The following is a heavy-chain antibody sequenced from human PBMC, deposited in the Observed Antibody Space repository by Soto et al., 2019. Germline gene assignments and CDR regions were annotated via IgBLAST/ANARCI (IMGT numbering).Heavy chain of an antibody. CDR1: GGYINGVSCC. Sequence: SETKSVTCTVAGGYINGVSCCWSCKNKTPGKGLEWIGYIYQSGSTRYNPSLKSRVTISLDTSKNQFSLKMSSVTAADTAVYYCASGTIYHYYGMDVWGQGTTVTVSS. J-gene: IGHJ6*02. D-gene: IGHD2-2*01. CDR2: IYQSGST. V-gene: IGHV4-61*01. CDR3: ASGTIYHYYGMDV.